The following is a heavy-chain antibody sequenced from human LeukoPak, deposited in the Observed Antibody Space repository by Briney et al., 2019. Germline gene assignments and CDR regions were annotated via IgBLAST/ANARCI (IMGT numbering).Heavy chain of an antibody. CDR3: ARGYYGSGSHCCHMDV. CDR2: INHSGST. CDR1: VGSFSGYY. Sequence: KPSETLSLTCAVYVGSFSGYYWSWIRQPPGKGLEWIGEINHSGSTNYNSSHNSRVTISVDTSKNQFSLKLSSVTAADTAVYYCARGYYGSGSHCCHMDVWGKGTTITVS. D-gene: IGHD3-10*01. J-gene: IGHJ6*03. V-gene: IGHV4-34*01.